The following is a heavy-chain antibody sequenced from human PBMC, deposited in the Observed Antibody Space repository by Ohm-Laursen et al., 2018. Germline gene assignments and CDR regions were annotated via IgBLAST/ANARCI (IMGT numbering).Heavy chain of an antibody. V-gene: IGHV4-59*08. Sequence: TLSLTCTVSGVSISSYYWSWIRQPPGKGLEWIGYIYYSGSTNYNPSLKSRVTISVDTSKNQFSLKLSSVTAADTAVYYCASPNYYDSSYGLDVWGQGTTVTVSS. CDR1: GVSISSYY. CDR2: IYYSGST. CDR3: ASPNYYDSSYGLDV. D-gene: IGHD3-22*01. J-gene: IGHJ6*02.